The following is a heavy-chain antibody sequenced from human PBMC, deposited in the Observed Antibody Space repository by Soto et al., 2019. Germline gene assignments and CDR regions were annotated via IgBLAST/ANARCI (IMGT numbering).Heavy chain of an antibody. CDR2: ISGYNGNK. CDR3: ARDRGGIAAAGSDYYYYGMDV. CDR1: GYTFTSYG. V-gene: IGHV1-18*01. D-gene: IGHD6-13*01. J-gene: IGHJ6*02. Sequence: ASVKVSCKASGYTFTSYGISWVRQAPGQGLEWMGWISGYNGNKKYAQKFQGWVTMTRDTSISTAYMELSRLRSDDTAVYYCARDRGGIAAAGSDYYYYGMDVWGQGTTVTVSS.